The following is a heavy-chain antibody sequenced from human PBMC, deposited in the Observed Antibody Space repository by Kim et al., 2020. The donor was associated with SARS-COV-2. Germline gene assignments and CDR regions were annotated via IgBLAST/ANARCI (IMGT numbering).Heavy chain of an antibody. CDR2: ISSSGSNT. V-gene: IGHV3-48*01. CDR1: GFTFSSYD. CDR3: ARDDYDDDGGGY. D-gene: IGHD4-17*01. Sequence: GGSLRLSCAASGFTFSSYDMNWVRQAPGKGLEWVAYISSSGSNTYYADSVKGRFTISRDNSKNTLYLQMNSLRAEDTAVYYCARDDYDDDGGGYWGHGT. J-gene: IGHJ1*01.